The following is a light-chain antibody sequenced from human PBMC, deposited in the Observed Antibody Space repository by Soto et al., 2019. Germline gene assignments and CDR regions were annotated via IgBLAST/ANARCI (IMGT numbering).Light chain of an antibody. CDR2: DVS. J-gene: IGLJ2*01. CDR3: SSYTSSSPLV. Sequence: QPVLTQPASVSGSPGQSITISCTGTSSDVGGYNYVSWYQQHPGKAPKLMIYDVSNRPSGVSNRFSGSKSGNTASLTISGLQAEDEAYYYCSSYTSSSPLVFGGGTKLTVL. V-gene: IGLV2-14*01. CDR1: SSDVGGYNY.